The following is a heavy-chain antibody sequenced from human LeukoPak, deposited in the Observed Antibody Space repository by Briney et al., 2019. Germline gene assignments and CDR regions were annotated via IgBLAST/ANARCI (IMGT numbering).Heavy chain of an antibody. V-gene: IGHV3-73*01. D-gene: IGHD2-15*01. CDR2: IRSKANTYAT. CDR3: ARVAGQDCSGGSCYYYYMDV. Sequence: PGGSLRLSCAASGFTFSGSAVHWVRQASGRGLEWVGRIRSKANTYATTYAASVKGRFTISRDDSKNTAYLHVNSLKTEDTAVYYCARVAGQDCSGGSCYYYYMDVWGKGTTVTVSS. CDR1: GFTFSGSA. J-gene: IGHJ6*03.